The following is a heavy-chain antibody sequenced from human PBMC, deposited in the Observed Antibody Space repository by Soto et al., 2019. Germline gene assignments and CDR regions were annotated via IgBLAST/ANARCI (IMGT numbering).Heavy chain of an antibody. V-gene: IGHV4-59*08. CDR3: ARRRGTMVRGVITNWFDP. D-gene: IGHD3-10*01. Sequence: PSETLSLTCTVSGGSISSYYWSWIRQPPGKGLEWIGYIYYSGSTNYNPSLKSRVTISVDTSKNQFSLKLSSVTAADTAVYYCARRRGTMVRGVITNWFDPWGQGTLVTVSS. J-gene: IGHJ5*02. CDR2: IYYSGST. CDR1: GGSISSYY.